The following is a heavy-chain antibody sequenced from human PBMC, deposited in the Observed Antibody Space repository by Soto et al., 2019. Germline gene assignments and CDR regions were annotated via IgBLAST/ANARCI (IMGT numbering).Heavy chain of an antibody. CDR2: IYYSGST. J-gene: IGHJ4*02. V-gene: IGHV4-59*01. Sequence: SETLSLTCTVSGGSISSYYWSWIRQPPGKGLEWIGYIYYSGSTNYNPSLKSRVTISVDTSKNQFSLKLSSVTAADTAVYYCVGSSDFWSGYDPDDYWGQGTLVTVSS. CDR1: GGSISSYY. CDR3: VGSSDFWSGYDPDDY. D-gene: IGHD3-3*01.